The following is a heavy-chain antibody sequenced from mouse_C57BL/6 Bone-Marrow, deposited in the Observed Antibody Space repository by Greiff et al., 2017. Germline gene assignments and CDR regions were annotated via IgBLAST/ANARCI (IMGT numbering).Heavy chain of an antibody. CDR3: ARSGGLDY. CDR2: IDPSDSYT. CDR1: GYTFTSYW. Sequence: QVQLQQPGAELVRPGTSVKLSCKASGYTFTSYWMHWVKQRPGQGLKWIGVIDPSDSYTNYNQKFKGKATLTVDTSSSTAYMQLSSLTSEDSAVYYCARSGGLDYWGQGTTLTVSS. D-gene: IGHD3-1*01. V-gene: IGHV1-59*01. J-gene: IGHJ2*01.